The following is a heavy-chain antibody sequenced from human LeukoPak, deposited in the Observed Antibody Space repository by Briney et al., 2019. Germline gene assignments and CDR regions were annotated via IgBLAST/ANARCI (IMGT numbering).Heavy chain of an antibody. J-gene: IGHJ3*02. CDR3: ARGSSGYCSAASCFRPEDAFGI. D-gene: IGHD2-15*01. CDR1: GAALSEYY. CDR2: LSASGTT. V-gene: IGHV4-59*10. Sequence: SETLSLTCAVYGAALSEYYWSWIRQPAGKGLEWVGRLSASGTTNYNPSLRSRVTIAVDTSNNQLSLRVSSVTAADTAVYYCARGSSGYCSAASCFRPEDAFGIWGQGTVVTVS.